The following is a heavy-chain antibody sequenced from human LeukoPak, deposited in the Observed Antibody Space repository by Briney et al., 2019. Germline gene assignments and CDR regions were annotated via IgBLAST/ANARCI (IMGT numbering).Heavy chain of an antibody. CDR2: IIPTLGIA. CDR1: GGTFSSYA. CDR3: ARTVEAYYDRAV. Sequence: GASVKVSCKASGGTFSSYAISWVRQAPGQGLEWMGWIIPTLGIANYAQKFQGRVTITADKSTSTAYMELSSLRYEDTAVYYCARTVEAYYDRAVGGKGTTATVSS. V-gene: IGHV1-69*10. J-gene: IGHJ6*04. D-gene: IGHD5-24*01.